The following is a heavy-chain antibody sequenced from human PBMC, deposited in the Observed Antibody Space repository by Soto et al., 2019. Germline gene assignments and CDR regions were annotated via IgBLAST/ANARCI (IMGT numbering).Heavy chain of an antibody. CDR2: IIPIFGTA. D-gene: IGHD6-13*01. CDR1: GGTFSSYA. Sequence: SVKVSCKASGGTFSSYAISWVRQAPGQGLEWMGGIIPIFGTANYAQKFQGRVTITADESTSTAYMELSSLRSEDTAVYYCARGASSSWYSRYYYYGMDVWGQGTTVTVSS. J-gene: IGHJ6*02. CDR3: ARGASSSWYSRYYYYGMDV. V-gene: IGHV1-69*13.